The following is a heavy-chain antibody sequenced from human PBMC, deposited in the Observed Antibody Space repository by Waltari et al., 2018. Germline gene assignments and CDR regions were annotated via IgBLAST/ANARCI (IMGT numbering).Heavy chain of an antibody. CDR1: GFTFSNYG. V-gene: IGHV3-23*01. D-gene: IGHD3-10*01. Sequence: EVQLLQSGGGLMQPGGSLRLPCQASGFTFSNYGMTWVRQGPGKWLEWVSVVTAIGDITYYSDSVKGRFLISRDNSRNTLFLDMTSLRAEDTAVYYCAKPGGFGSLTPIYGLDVWGRGTAVTVSS. J-gene: IGHJ6*02. CDR2: VTAIGDIT. CDR3: AKPGGFGSLTPIYGLDV.